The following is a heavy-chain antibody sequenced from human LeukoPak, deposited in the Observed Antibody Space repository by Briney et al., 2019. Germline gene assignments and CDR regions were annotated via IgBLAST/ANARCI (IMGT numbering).Heavy chain of an antibody. V-gene: IGHV3-21*01. CDR1: GXTFSSYS. CDR2: ISTSSVYI. CDR3: ARVAPDYYDPGDY. Sequence: PGGSLRLSCAASGXTFSSYSMNWVRQAPGKGLEWVLSISTSSVYIYYADSVKGRFIISRDNARNSLYLQMHSLRAEDTAVYYCARVAPDYYDPGDYWGQGTLVTVSS. J-gene: IGHJ4*02. D-gene: IGHD3-22*01.